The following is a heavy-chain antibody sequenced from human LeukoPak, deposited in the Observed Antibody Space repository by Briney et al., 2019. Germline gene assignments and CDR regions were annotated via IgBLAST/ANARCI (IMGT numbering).Heavy chain of an antibody. CDR2: ISGYNGNT. CDR1: GYPFTNYG. J-gene: IGHJ5*02. D-gene: IGHD6-13*01. V-gene: IGHV1-18*01. CDR3: ARVRDQQLSWFDP. Sequence: ASVNVSCKASGYPFTNYGTSWVRQAPGQGLEWMGWISGYNGNTNSAQKVQGRVTMTTDTSTSTAYMELRSLRSDDTAVFYCARVRDQQLSWFDPWGQGTLVTVSS.